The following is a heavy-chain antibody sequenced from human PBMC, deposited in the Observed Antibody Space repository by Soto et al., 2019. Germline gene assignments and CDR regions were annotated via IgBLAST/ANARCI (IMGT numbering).Heavy chain of an antibody. Sequence: SETLSLTCTVSGASISSTTYYWVWIRQPPGKGLKWIGSIYYSGSTYYNPSLKSRVTISVDTSKNQFSLKLSSVTAADTAVYYCARLDYGDYVGTWFDPWGQGPLVTVS. J-gene: IGHJ5*02. CDR3: ARLDYGDYVGTWFDP. D-gene: IGHD4-17*01. CDR2: IYYSGST. CDR1: GASISSTTYY. V-gene: IGHV4-39*01.